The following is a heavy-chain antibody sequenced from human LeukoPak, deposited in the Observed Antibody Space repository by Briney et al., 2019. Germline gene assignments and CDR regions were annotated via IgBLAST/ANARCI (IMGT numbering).Heavy chain of an antibody. J-gene: IGHJ4*02. Sequence: PSQTLSLTCTVSGGSISSGGYYWSWIRQHPGEGLEWNGYIYYSGSTYYKPSLKSRVTIAVDTSKNQFSLKLSSVTAADTAVYYCATKGDTMTSYYFDYWGQATLVSVSS. CDR2: IYYSGST. D-gene: IGHD3-3*01. CDR1: GGSISSGGYY. V-gene: IGHV4-30-4*08. CDR3: ATKGDTMTSYYFDY.